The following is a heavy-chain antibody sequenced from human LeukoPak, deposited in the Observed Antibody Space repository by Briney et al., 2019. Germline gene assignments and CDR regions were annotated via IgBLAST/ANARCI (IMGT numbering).Heavy chain of an antibody. J-gene: IGHJ4*02. CDR2: ISSSSSYI. D-gene: IGHD3-3*01. CDR1: GFTFSSYS. CDR3: ARAASKYYDFWSGTIYYFDY. V-gene: IGHV3-21*01. Sequence: GGSLRLSCAASGFTFSSYSMNWVRQAPGKGLEWVSSISSSSSYIYYADSVKGRFTISRDNAKNSLYLQMNSLRAEDTAVYYCARAASKYYDFWSGTIYYFDYWAREPWSPSPQ.